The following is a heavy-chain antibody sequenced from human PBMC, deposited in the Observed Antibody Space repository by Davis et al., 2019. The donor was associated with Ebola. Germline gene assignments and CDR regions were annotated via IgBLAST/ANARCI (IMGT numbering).Heavy chain of an antibody. CDR2: INSDGSST. Sequence: GESLKISCAASGFTFSSYWMHWVRQAPGKGLVWVSRINSDGSSTSYADSVKGRFTISRDNAKNTLYLQMNSLRAEDTAVYYCARGAQLVSPWDYWGQGTLVTVSS. CDR3: ARGAQLVSPWDY. J-gene: IGHJ4*02. D-gene: IGHD6-13*01. V-gene: IGHV3-74*01. CDR1: GFTFSSYW.